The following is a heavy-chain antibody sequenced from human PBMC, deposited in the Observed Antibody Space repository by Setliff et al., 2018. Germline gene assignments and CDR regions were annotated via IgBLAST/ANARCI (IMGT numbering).Heavy chain of an antibody. D-gene: IGHD3-22*01. J-gene: IGHJ4*02. V-gene: IGHV1-69*02. CDR3: SRHPPPPNYFDIGALDS. Sequence: ASVKVSCKASGGPLNSYSFSWVRQAPGQGLEWMGRIIPVLDITRYSQKFQGRVTITADKSTGIIYMELTSLRSDDTAVYYCSRHPPPPNYFDIGALDSWCQGTLVTVSS. CDR1: GGPLNSYS. CDR2: IIPVLDIT.